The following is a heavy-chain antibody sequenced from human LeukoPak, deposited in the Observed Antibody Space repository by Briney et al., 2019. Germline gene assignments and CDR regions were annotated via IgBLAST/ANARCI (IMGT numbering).Heavy chain of an antibody. CDR3: ARDRVTRGAGWYFDL. V-gene: IGHV6-1*01. CDR1: RDSVSSNSAA. J-gene: IGHJ2*01. Sequence: SQTLSLTCDISRDSVSSNSAAWNWHRQSPSRDLEWLGRTYYRSKWFNDYAVSVRSRITIIPDTSKNQISLQLNSVTPEDTAVYYCARDRVTRGAGWYFDLWGRGTFVTVSS. CDR2: TYYRSKWFN. D-gene: IGHD3-3*01.